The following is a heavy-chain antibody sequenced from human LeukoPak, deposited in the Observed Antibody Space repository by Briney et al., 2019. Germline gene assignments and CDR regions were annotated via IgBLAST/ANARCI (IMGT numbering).Heavy chain of an antibody. V-gene: IGHV5-51*01. D-gene: IGHD6-13*01. CDR1: GCRFTSYW. CDR3: VRFGLTSSLDY. CDR2: IYPGDSDT. J-gene: IGHJ4*02. Sequence: GEYLKIYFQGSGCRFTSYWIGWVRAMPGKGLEWMGIIYPGDSDTRYSPSFQGQVTISADKSISTAYLQWSSLKASDTAMYYCVRFGLTSSLDYWGQGTLVTAS.